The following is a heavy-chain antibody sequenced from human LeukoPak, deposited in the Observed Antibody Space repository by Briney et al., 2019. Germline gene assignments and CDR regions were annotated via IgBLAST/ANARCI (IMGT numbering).Heavy chain of an antibody. V-gene: IGHV4-59*01. CDR2: IYYSGST. Sequence: PSETLSLTCTVSGGSISSYYWSWIRQPPGKGLEWIGYIYYSGSTNYNPSLKSRVTISVDTSKNQFSLKLSSVTGADTAVYYCARANRPHQLLGFDYWGQGTPVSVSS. J-gene: IGHJ4*02. D-gene: IGHD2-2*01. CDR3: ARANRPHQLLGFDY. CDR1: GGSISSYY.